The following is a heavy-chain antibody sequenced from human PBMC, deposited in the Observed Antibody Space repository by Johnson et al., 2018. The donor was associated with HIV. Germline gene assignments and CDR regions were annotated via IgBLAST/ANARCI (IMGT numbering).Heavy chain of an antibody. J-gene: IGHJ3*02. V-gene: IGHV3-33*03. CDR3: AKDRSLLRRSAFDI. D-gene: IGHD6-25*01. CDR2: IWYDGSEK. Sequence: QVQLVESGGGVVQPGRSLRLSCAASGFTFSSYGMHWVRQAPGKGLEWVAVIWYDGSEKNYVDSVKGRFTISRDNAKNSLYLQMNSLRADDTAIYYCAKDRSLLRRSAFDIWGQGTMVTVSS. CDR1: GFTFSSYG.